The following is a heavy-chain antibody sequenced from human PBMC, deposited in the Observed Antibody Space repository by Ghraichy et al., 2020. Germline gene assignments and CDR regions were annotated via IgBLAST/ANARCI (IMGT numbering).Heavy chain of an antibody. D-gene: IGHD4-11*01. J-gene: IGHJ4*02. V-gene: IGHV3-66*01. CDR2: IYSGGSI. CDR3: ARAPRYSNYALYNALDY. CDR1: GFTVSSTD. Sequence: GSLRLSCAASGFTVSSTDMSWVRQVPGKGLEWVSVIYSGGSIYYADSVKGRFTISRDNSKNSLFLQVNSLRAEDTAVYYCARAPRYSNYALYNALDYWGQGTLVTVSS.